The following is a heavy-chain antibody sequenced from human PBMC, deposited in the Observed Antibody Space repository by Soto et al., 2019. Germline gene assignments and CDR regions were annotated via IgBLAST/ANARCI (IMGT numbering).Heavy chain of an antibody. CDR1: GDRVSGSIAA. J-gene: IGHJ6*02. CDR3: ARDSAEIAEVPYYYYGMDV. Sequence: SQTLSLPXAISGDRVSGSIAAWNWIRQSPSRGLEWLGRTYYRSKWYNDYAVSVKSRITINPDTSKNQFSLQLNSVTPEDTAVYYCARDSAEIAEVPYYYYGMDVWGQGTTVTVSS. V-gene: IGHV6-1*01. CDR2: TYYRSKWYN. D-gene: IGHD6-13*01.